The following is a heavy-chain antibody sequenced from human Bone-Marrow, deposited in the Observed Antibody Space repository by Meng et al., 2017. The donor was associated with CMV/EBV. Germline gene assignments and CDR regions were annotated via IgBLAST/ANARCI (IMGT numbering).Heavy chain of an antibody. CDR3: ARGVYGGGDNWFDP. D-gene: IGHD4/OR15-4a*01. V-gene: IGHV4-34*01. CDR2: INHSGST. Sequence: VYGGSFSSYYWSWIRQPPGKGLEWIGEINHSGSTNYNPSLKSRVTISVDTSKNQFSLKLSSMTAADTAVYYCARGVYGGGDNWFDPWGQGTLVTVSS. CDR1: GGSFSSYY. J-gene: IGHJ5*02.